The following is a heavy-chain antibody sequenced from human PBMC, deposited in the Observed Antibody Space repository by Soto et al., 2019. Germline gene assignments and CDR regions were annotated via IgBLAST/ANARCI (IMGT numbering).Heavy chain of an antibody. CDR2: INHSGST. D-gene: IGHD2-2*01. Sequence: SETLSLTCTVSGGSISPYYWTWIRQPPGTGLEWIGEINHSGSTNYNPSLKSRVTISVDRSKNQFSLKLSSVTAADTAVYYCARVPDRWGQGTLVTVSS. V-gene: IGHV4-34*01. J-gene: IGHJ5*02. CDR1: GGSISPYY. CDR3: ARVPDR.